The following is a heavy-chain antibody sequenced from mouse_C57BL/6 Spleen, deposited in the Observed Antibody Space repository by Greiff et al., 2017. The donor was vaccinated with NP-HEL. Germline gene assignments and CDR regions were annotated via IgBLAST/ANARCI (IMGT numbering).Heavy chain of an antibody. J-gene: IGHJ4*01. Sequence: QVQLQQSGAELVRPGTSVKLSCKASGYTFTSYWMHWVKQRPGQGLEWIGVIDPSDSYTNYNQKFKGKATLTVDTSSSTAYMQLSSLTSEDSAVYYCAVAPGDMDYWGQGTSVTVSS. V-gene: IGHV1-59*01. CDR3: AVAPGDMDY. CDR2: IDPSDSYT. CDR1: GYTFTSYW. D-gene: IGHD1-1*02.